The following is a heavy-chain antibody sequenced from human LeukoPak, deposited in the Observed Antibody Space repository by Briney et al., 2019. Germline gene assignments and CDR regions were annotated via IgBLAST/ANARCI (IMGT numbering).Heavy chain of an antibody. CDR2: ISAYNGNT. J-gene: IGHJ6*02. CDR1: GYTFTGYG. Sequence: GASVKVSCKASGYTFTGYGISWVRQAPGQGLEWMGWISAYNGNTNYAQKLQGRVTMTTDTSTSTAYMELRSLRSDDTAVYYCARDLILTTVTSYRTHYGMDVWGQGTTVTVSS. V-gene: IGHV1-18*01. CDR3: ARDLILTTVTSYRTHYGMDV. D-gene: IGHD4-17*01.